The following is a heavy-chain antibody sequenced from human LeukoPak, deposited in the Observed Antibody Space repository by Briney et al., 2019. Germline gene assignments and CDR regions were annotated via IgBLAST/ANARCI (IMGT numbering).Heavy chain of an antibody. CDR1: GFTFSSYG. CDR3: ARVLRYCSGGNCYSGGLGYMDV. Sequence: GGSLRLSCAASGFTFSSYGMHWVRQAPGKGLEWVAFIRYDGSNKYYADSVKGRFTISRDNSKNSLYLQMNSLRAEDTAVYYCARVLRYCSGGNCYSGGLGYMDVWGKGTTVAISS. D-gene: IGHD2-15*01. CDR2: IRYDGSNK. V-gene: IGHV3-30*02. J-gene: IGHJ6*03.